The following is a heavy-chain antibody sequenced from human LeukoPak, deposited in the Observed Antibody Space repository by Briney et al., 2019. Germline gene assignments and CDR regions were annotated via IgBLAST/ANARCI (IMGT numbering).Heavy chain of an antibody. Sequence: PGGSLRLSCAASGFIFSHYGIHWVRQAPGKGLEWVAVISYDGSEKFYADSVKGRFTVSRDNAKNSLYLQMNSLRAEDTAVYYCAREGWHYNAFDIWGQGTMVTVSS. V-gene: IGHV3-33*05. CDR2: ISYDGSEK. J-gene: IGHJ3*02. D-gene: IGHD3-10*01. CDR3: AREGWHYNAFDI. CDR1: GFIFSHYG.